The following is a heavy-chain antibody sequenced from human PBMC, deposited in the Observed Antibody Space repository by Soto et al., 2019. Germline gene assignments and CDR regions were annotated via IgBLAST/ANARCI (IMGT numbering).Heavy chain of an antibody. Sequence: QVQLVQSGAEVKKPGSSVKVSCKASGGTFSSYTISWVRQAPGQGLEWMGRIIPIRGRANYPQKFQGRVTITADKSTSPAYMELSSLRSEDTAVYYCANGYYGSGSYYNSPFYMDVWGKGTTVTVSS. D-gene: IGHD3-10*01. V-gene: IGHV1-69*02. J-gene: IGHJ6*03. CDR3: ANGYYGSGSYYNSPFYMDV. CDR2: IIPIRGRA. CDR1: GGTFSSYT.